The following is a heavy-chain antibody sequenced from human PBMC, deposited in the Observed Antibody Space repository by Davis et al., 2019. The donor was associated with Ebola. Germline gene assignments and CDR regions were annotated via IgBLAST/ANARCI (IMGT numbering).Heavy chain of an antibody. CDR2: ISGSGDGT. J-gene: IGHJ6*02. CDR1: GFTFGAYA. D-gene: IGHD5-12*01. Sequence: PGGSLRLSCSTSGFTFGAYAMNWFRQAPGQGLEWVSGISGSGDGTNYADSVKGRFTISRDKSKNTLYLHMTSLRAEDTAVYYCAKEWRGMDVWGQGTTVTVSS. CDR3: AKEWRGMDV. V-gene: IGHV3-23*01.